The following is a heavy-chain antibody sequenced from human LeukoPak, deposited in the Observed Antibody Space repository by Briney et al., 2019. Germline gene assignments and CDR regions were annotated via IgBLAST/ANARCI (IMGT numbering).Heavy chain of an antibody. CDR3: ARVSAVEAAPFDY. J-gene: IGHJ4*02. V-gene: IGHV4-59*01. Sequence: SSETLSLTCTVSGGSISSYYWSWIRQPPGKGLEWIGYIYYSGSTNYNPSLKSRVTISVDTSKNQFPLKLSSVTAADTAVYYCARVSAVEAAPFDYWGQGTLVTVSS. CDR2: IYYSGST. D-gene: IGHD6-6*01. CDR1: GGSISSYY.